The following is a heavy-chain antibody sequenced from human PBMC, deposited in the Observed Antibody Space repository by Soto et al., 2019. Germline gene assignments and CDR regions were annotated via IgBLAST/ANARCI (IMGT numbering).Heavy chain of an antibody. CDR3: ARDCTNGVCYPSYHYGMDV. CDR1: GDSVSSNSAA. D-gene: IGHD2-8*01. V-gene: IGHV6-1*01. Sequence: LSQTLSLTCAISGDSVSSNSAAWNWIRQSPSRGLEWLGRTYYRSKWYNDYAVSVKSRITINPDTSKNQFSLQLNSVTPEDTAVYYCARDCTNGVCYPSYHYGMDVWGQGTTVTVSS. CDR2: TYYRSKWYN. J-gene: IGHJ6*02.